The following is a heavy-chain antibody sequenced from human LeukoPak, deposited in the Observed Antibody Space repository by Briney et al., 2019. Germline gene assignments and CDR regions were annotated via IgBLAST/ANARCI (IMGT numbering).Heavy chain of an antibody. CDR1: GFTFSSYA. D-gene: IGHD3-3*01. V-gene: IGHV3-23*01. Sequence: GESLRLSCAASGFTFSSYAMSWVRQAPGKGLEWVSAINCSGGTTYYADSVKGRVTISSDNSKNTLYLQMNSLRAEDTAVYYCAKDGYYDFWSGYYKDPLYFDYWGQGTLVTVSS. CDR2: INCSGGTT. CDR3: AKDGYYDFWSGYYKDPLYFDY. J-gene: IGHJ4*02.